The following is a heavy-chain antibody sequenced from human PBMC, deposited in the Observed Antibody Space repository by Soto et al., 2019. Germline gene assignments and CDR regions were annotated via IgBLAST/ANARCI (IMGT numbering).Heavy chain of an antibody. Sequence: QVQLVQSGAEVKKPGSSVKVSCKASGGTFSSYAISWVRQAPGQGLEWMGGIISIFGTANYAQKFQGRVTITADESTSTAYMGLSRLRSEDTAVYYCARDLGGGSDSGYFGLWGQGTLVTVS. CDR3: ARDLGGGSDSGYFGL. V-gene: IGHV1-69*01. CDR1: GGTFSSYA. J-gene: IGHJ4*02. CDR2: IISIFGTA. D-gene: IGHD3-16*01.